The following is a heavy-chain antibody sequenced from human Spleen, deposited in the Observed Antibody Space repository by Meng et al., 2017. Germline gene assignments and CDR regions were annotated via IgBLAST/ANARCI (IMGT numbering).Heavy chain of an antibody. J-gene: IGHJ5*02. CDR2: IYHSGST. V-gene: IGHV4-38-2*02. Sequence: SETLSLTCTVSGYSISSGYYWGWIRQPPGTGLEWIGSIYHSGSTYYDPSLKSRVTISVDTSKNQFSLKLSSVTAADTAVYYCARVTVTTAGWFDPWGQGTLVTVSS. CDR3: ARVTVTTAGWFDP. CDR1: GYSISSGYY. D-gene: IGHD4-17*01.